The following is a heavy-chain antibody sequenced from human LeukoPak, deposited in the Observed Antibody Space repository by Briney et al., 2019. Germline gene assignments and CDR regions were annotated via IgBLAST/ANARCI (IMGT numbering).Heavy chain of an antibody. CDR1: GYTFTGQY. V-gene: IGHV1-2*02. CDR3: ASRSASGNWFLVY. CDR2: IDPNSGGT. D-gene: IGHD3-10*01. Sequence: ASVKVSCKGSGYTFTGQYIHWVRQAPGQGLEWMGWIDPNSGGTNYAQKFQGRVTMTRDTSISTVYMELSRLTSDDTAVYYCASRSASGNWFLVYWGQGSLVTLSS. J-gene: IGHJ4*02.